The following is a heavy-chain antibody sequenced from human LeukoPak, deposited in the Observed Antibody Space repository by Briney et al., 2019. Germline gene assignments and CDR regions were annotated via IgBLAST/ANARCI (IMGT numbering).Heavy chain of an antibody. J-gene: IGHJ3*02. CDR1: GGTFSGYY. CDR2: IYHRGSP. D-gene: IGHD6-13*01. Sequence: SDTLSLTCGVYGGTFSGYYWSWIRQPPGKGLEWIGEIYHRGSPNYNPSLQSRVTISVDTSNDQFSLKLSSVTAADTAVYYCARGAGKQQLVGTRRKFGAFDIWGQGTIVTVSS. CDR3: ARGAGKQQLVGTRRKFGAFDI. V-gene: IGHV4-34*01.